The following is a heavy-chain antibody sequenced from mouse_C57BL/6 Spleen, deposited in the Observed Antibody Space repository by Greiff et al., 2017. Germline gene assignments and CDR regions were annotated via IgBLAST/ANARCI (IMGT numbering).Heavy chain of an antibody. CDR3: ARLAGYYYFDY. CDR1: GYTFTSYW. D-gene: IGHD2-3*01. V-gene: IGHV1-55*01. Sequence: VQLQQPGAELVKPGASVKMSCKASGYTFTSYWMTWVKQRPGQGLEWIGDIYPGSGSTNYNEKFKGKATLTVYASSSTAYMQLSSLTSADSAVYYCARLAGYYYFDYWGQGTTLTVSA. J-gene: IGHJ2*01. CDR2: IYPGSGST.